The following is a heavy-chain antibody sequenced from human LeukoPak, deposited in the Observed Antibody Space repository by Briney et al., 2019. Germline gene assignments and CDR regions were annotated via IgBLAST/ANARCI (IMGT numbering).Heavy chain of an antibody. V-gene: IGHV4-59*01. Sequence: PSETLSLTCIVSGTSISSSSWTWIRQPPGKGLEWIGYVFYGGSVNSNPSLKSRVTISLDTYKNQVSLKLTSVTPADTAVYYCARRGGQKYNYFDPWGQGTLVTVSS. D-gene: IGHD2-15*01. CDR1: GTSISSSS. CDR3: ARRGGQKYNYFDP. CDR2: VFYGGSV. J-gene: IGHJ5*02.